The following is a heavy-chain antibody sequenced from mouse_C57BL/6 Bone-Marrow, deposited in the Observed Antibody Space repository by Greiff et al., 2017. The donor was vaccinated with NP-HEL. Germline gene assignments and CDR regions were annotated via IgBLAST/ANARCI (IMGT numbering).Heavy chain of an antibody. CDR2: ISGGGGNT. J-gene: IGHJ3*01. D-gene: IGHD2-1*01. CDR3: ASPLYRLHLFAY. CDR1: GFTFSSYT. Sequence: EVKLVESGGGLVKPGGSLKLSCAASGFTFSSYTMSWVRQTPEKRLEWVATISGGGGNTYYPDSVKGRFTISRDNAKNTLYLQMSSLRSEDTALYYCASPLYRLHLFAYWGQGTLVTVSA. V-gene: IGHV5-9*01.